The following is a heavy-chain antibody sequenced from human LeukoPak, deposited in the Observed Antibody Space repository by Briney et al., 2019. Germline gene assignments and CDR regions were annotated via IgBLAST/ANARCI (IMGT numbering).Heavy chain of an antibody. D-gene: IGHD3-22*01. CDR1: GGSISSSSYY. J-gene: IGHJ4*02. V-gene: IGHV4-39*01. CDR2: IYYSGST. Sequence: SETLSLTCTVSGGSISSSSYYWGWIRQPPGKGLDWIGSIYYSGSTYYNPSLKSRVTISVDTSKNQFSLKLSSVTAADTAVYYCARHLYYYDSSGPSYFDYWGQGTLVTVSS. CDR3: ARHLYYYDSSGPSYFDY.